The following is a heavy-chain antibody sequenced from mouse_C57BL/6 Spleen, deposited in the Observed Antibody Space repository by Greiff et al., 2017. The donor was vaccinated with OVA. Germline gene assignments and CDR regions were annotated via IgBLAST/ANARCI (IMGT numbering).Heavy chain of an antibody. V-gene: IGHV1-52*01. CDR1: GYTFTSYW. Sequence: VQLQQSGAELVRPGSSVKLSCKASGYTFTSYWMHWVKQRPIQGLEWIGNIDPSDSETHYNQKFKDKATLTVDKSSSTAYMQLSSLTSEDSAVDYCARSIPTVEAMDYWGQGTSVTVSS. CDR3: ARSIPTVEAMDY. CDR2: IDPSDSET. D-gene: IGHD1-1*01. J-gene: IGHJ4*01.